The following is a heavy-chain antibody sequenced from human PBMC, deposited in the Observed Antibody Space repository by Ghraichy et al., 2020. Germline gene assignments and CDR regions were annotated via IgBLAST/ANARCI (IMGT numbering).Heavy chain of an antibody. CDR3: ARASRERHYDILTGYYTYYYYGMDV. CDR2: IIPIFGTA. CDR1: GGTFSSYA. Sequence: SVKVSCKASGGTFSSYAISWVRQAPGQGLEWMGGIIPIFGTANYAQKFQGRVTITADESTSTAYMELSSLRSEDTAVYYCARASRERHYDILTGYYTYYYYGMDVWGQGTTVTVSS. D-gene: IGHD3-9*01. V-gene: IGHV1-69*13. J-gene: IGHJ6*02.